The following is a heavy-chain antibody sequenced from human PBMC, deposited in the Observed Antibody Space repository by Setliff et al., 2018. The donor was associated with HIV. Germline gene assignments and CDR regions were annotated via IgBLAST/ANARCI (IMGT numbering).Heavy chain of an antibody. J-gene: IGHJ4*02. CDR2: INPYSGKT. D-gene: IGHD2-15*01. CDR1: GGTFSSYG. CDR3: ARERPYCSGGSCYGLNYFDC. Sequence: ASVKVSCKAFGGTFSSYGIVWFRQAPGQGLEWMGWINPYSGKTKYAQNLQGRVTMTTDTSTSTADMELRSLRSDDTAMYYCARERPYCSGGSCYGLNYFDCWGQGTLVTVSS. V-gene: IGHV1-18*01.